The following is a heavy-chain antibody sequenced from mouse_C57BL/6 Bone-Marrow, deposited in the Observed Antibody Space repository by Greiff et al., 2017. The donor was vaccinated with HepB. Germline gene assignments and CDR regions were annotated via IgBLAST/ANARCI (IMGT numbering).Heavy chain of an antibody. Sequence: EVQVVESEGGLVQPGESLKLSCESNEYEFPSHDMSWVRKTPEKRLELVAAINSDGGSTYYPDTMERRFIISRYNAKNTLYLQMSRLKSEDTAMYYCARHVRQLRPDYYAMDYWGQGTSVTVSS. CDR3: ARHVRQLRPDYYAMDY. V-gene: IGHV5-2*01. D-gene: IGHD3-2*02. J-gene: IGHJ4*01. CDR1: EYEFPSHD. CDR2: INSDGGST.